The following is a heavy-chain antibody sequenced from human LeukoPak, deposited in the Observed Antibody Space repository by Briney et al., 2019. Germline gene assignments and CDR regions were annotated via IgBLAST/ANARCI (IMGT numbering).Heavy chain of an antibody. CDR2: ISGSGAST. CDR1: GFTFGSYA. V-gene: IGHV3-23*01. J-gene: IGHJ2*01. CDR3: AKPPEGGDYVWYCDL. Sequence: GGSLRLSCAASGFTFGSYAMTRVRQAPGKGLEWVSAISGSGASTYYADSVKGRFTISRDNSKNTLWLQMNSLRAEDTAVYYCAKPPEGGDYVWYCDLWPRGTVVSVSS. D-gene: IGHD4-17*01.